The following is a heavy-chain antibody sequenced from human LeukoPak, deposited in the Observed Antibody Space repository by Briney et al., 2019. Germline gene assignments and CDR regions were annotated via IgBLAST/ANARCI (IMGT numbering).Heavy chain of an antibody. CDR3: ARDQGGYDYPPDY. CDR1: GFTFSNYW. D-gene: IGHD5-12*01. V-gene: IGHV3-7*04. Sequence: PGGSLRLSCAASGFTFSNYWMTWVRQAPGKGLEWVANIKQDGSAKFYVDSVKGRFTISRDTAKNSLYLQMNSLRAEDTAVYYCARDQGGYDYPPDYWGQGTLVTVSS. J-gene: IGHJ4*02. CDR2: IKQDGSAK.